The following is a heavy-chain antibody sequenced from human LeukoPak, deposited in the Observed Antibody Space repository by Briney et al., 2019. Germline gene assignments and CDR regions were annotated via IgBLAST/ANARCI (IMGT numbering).Heavy chain of an antibody. J-gene: IGHJ6*03. D-gene: IGHD3-10*01. CDR3: ARAYGSGETYYYYMDV. V-gene: IGHV1-2*02. CDR2: INPNSGGT. CDR1: GYTFTSYG. Sequence: ASVKVSCKASGYTFTSYGISWVRQAPGQGLEWMGWINPNSGGTNYAQKFQGRVTMTRDTSISTAYMELSRLRSDDTAVYYCARAYGSGETYYYYMDVWGKGTTVTVSS.